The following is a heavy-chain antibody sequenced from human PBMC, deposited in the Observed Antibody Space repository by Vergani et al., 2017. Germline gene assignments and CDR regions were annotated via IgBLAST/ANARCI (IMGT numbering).Heavy chain of an antibody. CDR3: AREELELRFFDP. CDR1: GDSISRGGYY. Sequence: QVQLQESGPGLVKPSQTLSLTCTVSGDSISRGGYYWSWIRQHPGKGLEWIGYIYYSGSTYYNPSLKSRITISVDTSRNQFSLKVRSVTAADTAVYYCAREELELRFFDPWGQGTLVTVSS. CDR2: IYYSGST. V-gene: IGHV4-31*03. D-gene: IGHD1-7*01. J-gene: IGHJ5*02.